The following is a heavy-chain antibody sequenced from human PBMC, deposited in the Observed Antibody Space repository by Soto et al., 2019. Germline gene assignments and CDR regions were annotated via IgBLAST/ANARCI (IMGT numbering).Heavy chain of an antibody. Sequence: ASVKVSCKASGYPFKSYDINWVRQAAGQGLEWMGWANPNSGNTGYRQKFQGRVTMTRDTSISTAYMELSSLTSEDTAVYFCARSPACPTCYTELDYWGQGTLVTVSS. CDR1: GYPFKSYD. V-gene: IGHV1-8*01. CDR2: ANPNSGNT. D-gene: IGHD2-2*02. CDR3: ARSPACPTCYTELDY. J-gene: IGHJ4*02.